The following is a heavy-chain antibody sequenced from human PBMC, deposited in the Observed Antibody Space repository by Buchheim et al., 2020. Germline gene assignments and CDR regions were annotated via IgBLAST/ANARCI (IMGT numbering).Heavy chain of an antibody. CDR1: GFTFSDYY. J-gene: IGHJ6*02. Sequence: QVQLVESGGGLGKPGGSLRLSCAASGFTFSDYYMSWIRQAPGKGLEWVSYISSSSSYTNYADSVKGRFTISRNNAKNSMYLQMNSLRAEDTAVYYCAKDRRGYSSSWYYYYYGMDVWGQGTT. V-gene: IGHV3-11*05. CDR3: AKDRRGYSSSWYYYYYGMDV. D-gene: IGHD6-13*01. CDR2: ISSSSSYT.